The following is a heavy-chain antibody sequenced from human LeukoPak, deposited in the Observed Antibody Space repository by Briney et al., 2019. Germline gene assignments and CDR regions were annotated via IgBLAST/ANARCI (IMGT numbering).Heavy chain of an antibody. Sequence: ASVKVSCKASGYTFTGYYMHWVRQAPGQGLEWMGRIIPILGIANYAQKFQGRVTITADKSTSTAYMELSSLRSEDTAVYYCARALPMLYDSSGYAFDIWGQGTMVTVSS. J-gene: IGHJ3*02. CDR1: GYTFTGYY. D-gene: IGHD3-22*01. CDR3: ARALPMLYDSSGYAFDI. V-gene: IGHV1-69*04. CDR2: IIPILGIA.